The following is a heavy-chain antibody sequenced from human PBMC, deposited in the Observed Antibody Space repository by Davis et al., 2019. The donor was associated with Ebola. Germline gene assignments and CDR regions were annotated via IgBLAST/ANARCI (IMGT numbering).Heavy chain of an antibody. D-gene: IGHD6-13*01. Sequence: MPSETLSLTCAVYGGSFSGYYWSWIRQPPGKGLEWIGEINHSGSTNYNPSLKSRVTISVDTSKNQFSLKLSSVTAADTAMYYCAGRGTSSWYAGWFDPWGQGTLVTASS. J-gene: IGHJ5*02. CDR2: INHSGST. CDR3: AGRGTSSWYAGWFDP. CDR1: GGSFSGYY. V-gene: IGHV4-34*01.